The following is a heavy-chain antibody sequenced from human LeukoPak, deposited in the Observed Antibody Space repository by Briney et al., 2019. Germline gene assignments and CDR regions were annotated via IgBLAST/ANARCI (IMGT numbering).Heavy chain of an antibody. V-gene: IGHV4-39*07. CDR3: ARAYSSSWYFNWFDP. D-gene: IGHD6-13*01. CDR2: IYYSGST. J-gene: IGHJ5*02. Sequence: SETLSLTCTVSSGSISSSSYYWGWIRQPPGKGLEWIGSIYYSGSTYYNASLESRVTISVDTSKNQFSLKLSSVTAADTAVYYCARAYSSSWYFNWFDPWGQGTLVTVSS. CDR1: SGSISSSSYY.